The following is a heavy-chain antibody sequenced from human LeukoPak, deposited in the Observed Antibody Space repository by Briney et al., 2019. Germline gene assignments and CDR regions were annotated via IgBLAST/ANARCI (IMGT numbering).Heavy chain of an antibody. D-gene: IGHD1-14*01. CDR1: GGSFSGYY. Sequence: PSETLSLTCAVYGGSFSGYYWSWIRQPPGKGVGWIGEINHSGSTNYNPSLKSRVTISVDTSKNQFSLKLSSVTAADTAVYYCARGRRTGSYYYYYGMDVWGQGTTVTVSS. J-gene: IGHJ6*02. CDR2: INHSGST. V-gene: IGHV4-34*01. CDR3: ARGRRTGSYYYYYGMDV.